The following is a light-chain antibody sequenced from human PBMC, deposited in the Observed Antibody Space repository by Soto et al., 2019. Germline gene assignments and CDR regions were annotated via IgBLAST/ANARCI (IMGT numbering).Light chain of an antibody. J-gene: IGLJ2*01. CDR2: RNN. V-gene: IGLV1-47*01. Sequence: HSVLTQPPSASGTPGQRVTISCSGSSSNIGSNYVSWYQQLPGTAPKLLIYRNNQRPSGVPDRFSGSKSGTSASLAISGLRSEDEADYYCAAWDDSLRGVVFGGGTKVTVL. CDR3: AAWDDSLRGVV. CDR1: SSNIGSNY.